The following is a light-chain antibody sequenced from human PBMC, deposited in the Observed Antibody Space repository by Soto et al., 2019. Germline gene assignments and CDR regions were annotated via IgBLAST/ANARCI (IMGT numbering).Light chain of an antibody. CDR2: GAS. CDR3: QQYNNWPPQYT. Sequence: EIVMTQSPATLSVSPGERATLSCRASQSVSSNLAWYQQKPGQAPRLLIYGASTRATGIPARFSGSGSGTEFTLTISSLQSEDFAVCYCQQYNNWPPQYTFGQGTKLEIK. J-gene: IGKJ2*01. CDR1: QSVSSN. V-gene: IGKV3-15*01.